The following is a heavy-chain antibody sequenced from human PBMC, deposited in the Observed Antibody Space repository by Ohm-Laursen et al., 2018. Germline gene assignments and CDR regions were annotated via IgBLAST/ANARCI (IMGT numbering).Heavy chain of an antibody. V-gene: IGHV3-21*01. CDR2: ISSSSSYI. D-gene: IGHD3-22*01. Sequence: SLRLSCAASGFTFSSYSMNWVRQAPGKGLEWVSSISSSSSYIYYADSVKGRFTISRDNAKNSLYLQMNSLRAEDTAVYYCARVSKDYYNSMGEYFDYWGQGTLVTVSS. CDR3: ARVSKDYYNSMGEYFDY. J-gene: IGHJ4*02. CDR1: GFTFSSYS.